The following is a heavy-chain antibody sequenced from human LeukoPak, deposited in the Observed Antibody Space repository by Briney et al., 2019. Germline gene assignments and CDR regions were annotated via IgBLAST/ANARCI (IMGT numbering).Heavy chain of an antibody. Sequence: GASVKVSCKASGYTFTSYGISWVRQSPGQGLEWMGWISAYNGNTNYAQKLQGRVTMTTDTSTSTAYMELRSLRSDDTAVYYCARNSFFVVGGDYYYYMDVWGKGTTVTVSS. CDR3: ARNSFFVVGGDYYYYMDV. D-gene: IGHD3-10*01. CDR2: ISAYNGNT. J-gene: IGHJ6*03. V-gene: IGHV1-18*01. CDR1: GYTFTSYG.